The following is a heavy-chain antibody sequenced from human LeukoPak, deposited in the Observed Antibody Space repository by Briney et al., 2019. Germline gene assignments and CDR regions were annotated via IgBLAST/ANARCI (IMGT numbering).Heavy chain of an antibody. D-gene: IGHD3-22*01. CDR2: IYYSGST. J-gene: IGHJ3*01. Sequence: PSETLSLTRAVSCDSISSTSYYWAWIRQPPGKGLEWIGTIYYSGSTYHNPSLKSRVTLSVDTSRNQFSLRLSSVDAADTAVYYCAKAGVRYFDSSGLYAFDFWGQGTTVTVSS. V-gene: IGHV4-39*01. CDR1: CDSISSTSYY. CDR3: AKAGVRYFDSSGLYAFDF.